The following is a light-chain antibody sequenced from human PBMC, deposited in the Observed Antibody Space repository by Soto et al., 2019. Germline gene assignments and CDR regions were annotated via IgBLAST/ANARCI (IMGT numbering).Light chain of an antibody. CDR2: GAS. Sequence: EIVLTQSPGTLSLSPGERATLSCMASQSVSSSYLAWYQQKPVQAPRLLIYGASSRATGIPDRFSGSGSGTDFTLTISRLEPEDFAVYYCQQYGSSLLTFGGGTKVDIK. V-gene: IGKV3-20*01. CDR1: QSVSSSY. J-gene: IGKJ4*01. CDR3: QQYGSSLLT.